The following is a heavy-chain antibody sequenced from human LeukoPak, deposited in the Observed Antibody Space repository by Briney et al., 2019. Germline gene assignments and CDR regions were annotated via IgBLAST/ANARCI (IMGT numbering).Heavy chain of an antibody. D-gene: IGHD2-2*01. CDR1: GFTFSSYS. CDR2: ISSSSSTI. CDR3: ARDRIVVVPAGIDRIQSGGN. J-gene: IGHJ4*02. V-gene: IGHV3-48*01. Sequence: GGSLRLSCAASGFTFSSYSMNWVRQAPGKGLEWVSYISSSSSTIYYADSVKGRFTISRDNAKNSLYLQMNSLRAEDTAVYYCARDRIVVVPAGIDRIQSGGNWGQGTLVTVSS.